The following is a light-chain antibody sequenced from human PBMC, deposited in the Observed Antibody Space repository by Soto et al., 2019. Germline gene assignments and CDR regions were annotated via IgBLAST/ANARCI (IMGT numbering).Light chain of an antibody. CDR2: DAS. CDR1: QDIKNY. CDR3: QQFYSVPCT. V-gene: IGKV1-33*01. J-gene: IGKJ2*02. Sequence: IQMTQAPSSLSAAVGDRVTITCQASQDIKNYLIWYQQKPGKAPKLLIYDASSLGTGVSSRFSGSGSGTYVTLTISSLQPEDIATYYCQQFYSVPCTFGQGTKLEIK.